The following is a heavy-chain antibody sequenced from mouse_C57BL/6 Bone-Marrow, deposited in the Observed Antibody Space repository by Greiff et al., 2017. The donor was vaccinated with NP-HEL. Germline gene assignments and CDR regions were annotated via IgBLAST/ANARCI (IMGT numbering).Heavy chain of an antibody. V-gene: IGHV1-50*01. J-gene: IGHJ2*01. CDR1: GYTFTSYW. CDR2: IDPSDSYT. CDR3: ASRSTTVVAPWNY. D-gene: IGHD1-1*01. Sequence: VQLQQPGAELVKPGASVKLSCKASGYTFTSYWMQWVKQRPGQGLEWIGEIDPSDSYTNYNQKFKGKATLTVDTSSSTAYMQLSSLTSEDSAVYYCASRSTTVVAPWNYWGQGTTLTVSS.